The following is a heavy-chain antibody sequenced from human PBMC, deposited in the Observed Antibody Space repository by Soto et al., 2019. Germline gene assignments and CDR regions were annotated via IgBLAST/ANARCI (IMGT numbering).Heavy chain of an antibody. CDR1: EFSLSDQF. Sequence: EVQLVESGGGLVQPGGSLRLSCAASEFSLSDQFMDWVRQTPGKGLEWVGRSRNKANGYTTEYAASVKGRFTISRDESKNSLYLQMSSLGTEDTAVYYCAGGATGRAPFQHWGQGTLVTVSS. CDR2: SRNKANGYTT. V-gene: IGHV3-72*01. D-gene: IGHD6-13*01. J-gene: IGHJ1*01. CDR3: AGGATGRAPFQH.